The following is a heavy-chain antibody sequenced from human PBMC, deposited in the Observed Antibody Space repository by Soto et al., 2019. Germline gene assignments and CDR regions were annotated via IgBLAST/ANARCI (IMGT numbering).Heavy chain of an antibody. CDR2: INTNTGNP. V-gene: IGHV7-4-1*01. CDR1: GYTFTSYS. J-gene: IGHJ5*02. CDR3: ARDIVVVPAAIQGSAYNWFDP. Sequence: ASVKVCCKASGYTFTSYSMNWVRQAPGQGLEWMGWINTNTGNPTYAQGFTGRFVFSLDTSVSTAYLQICSLKAEDTAVYYCARDIVVVPAAIQGSAYNWFDPWGQGTLVTVSS. D-gene: IGHD2-2*02.